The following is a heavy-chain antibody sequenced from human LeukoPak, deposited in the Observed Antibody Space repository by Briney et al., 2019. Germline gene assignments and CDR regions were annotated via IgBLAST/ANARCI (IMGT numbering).Heavy chain of an antibody. CDR1: GFSFDEYV. J-gene: IGHJ4*02. CDR3: AKASGGYSSGWFDY. Sequence: GRSLRLSCAASGFSFDEYVMHWVRQAPGKGLEWVSGINWNSGSVGYADSVKGRFTISRDNAKNSMYLQMNSLRAEDTALYYCAKASGGYSSGWFDYWGQGTLVTVSS. V-gene: IGHV3-9*01. D-gene: IGHD6-19*01. CDR2: INWNSGSV.